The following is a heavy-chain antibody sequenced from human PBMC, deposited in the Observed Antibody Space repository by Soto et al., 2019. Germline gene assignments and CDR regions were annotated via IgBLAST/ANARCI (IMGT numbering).Heavy chain of an antibody. V-gene: IGHV4-31*03. CDR1: GGSISSGGYY. J-gene: IGHJ4*02. CDR2: IYYSGST. CDR3: ARASVGAPSRLIDS. Sequence: PSETLSLTCTVSGGSISSGGYYWSWIRQHPGKGLEWIGYIYYSGSTYYNPSLKSRVTISVDTSKNQFSLKLSSVTAADTAVYYCARASVGAPSRLIDSWGQGTLVTVSS. D-gene: IGHD1-26*01.